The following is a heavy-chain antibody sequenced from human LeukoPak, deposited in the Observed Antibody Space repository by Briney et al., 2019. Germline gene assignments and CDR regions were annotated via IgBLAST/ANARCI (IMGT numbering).Heavy chain of an antibody. D-gene: IGHD3-9*01. CDR3: AKDRADTGPRYYFDY. CDR2: IYIGGNI. J-gene: IGHJ4*02. CDR1: GFTVSNNY. V-gene: IGHV3-53*01. Sequence: GGSLRLSCAASGFTVSNNYMSWVRQAPGKGLEWVSVIYIGGNIYYTDSVKGRFTISRDNSKNTLYLQMNSLRAEDTAVYYCAKDRADTGPRYYFDYWGQGTLVTVSS.